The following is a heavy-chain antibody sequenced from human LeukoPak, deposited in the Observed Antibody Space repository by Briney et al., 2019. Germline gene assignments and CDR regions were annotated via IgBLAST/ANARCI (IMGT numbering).Heavy chain of an antibody. CDR1: GGSISSGGYY. V-gene: IGHV4-31*03. CDR3: ARTPPRRHPERPNKYYYDSSGYYKKGGFDY. J-gene: IGHJ4*02. Sequence: SETLSLTCTVSGGSISSGGYYWSWIRQHPGKGLEWIGYIYYSGSTYYNPSLKSRVTISVDTSKNQFSLKLSSVTAADTAVYYCARTPPRRHPERPNKYYYDSSGYYKKGGFDYWGQGTLVTVSS. CDR2: IYYSGST. D-gene: IGHD3-22*01.